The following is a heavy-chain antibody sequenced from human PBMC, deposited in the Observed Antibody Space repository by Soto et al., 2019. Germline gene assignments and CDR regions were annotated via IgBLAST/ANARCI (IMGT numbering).Heavy chain of an antibody. J-gene: IGHJ4*02. D-gene: IGHD3-22*01. Sequence: SETLSLTCTVSNGTISPYYWSWIRKSPGKGLEWIGYIYYAGSFTYNSSLKSRVTISLNTSKNEVSLRLTSVTAADTAVYYCARLGGYYQALDSWGQGTLVTVSS. CDR1: NGTISPYY. V-gene: IGHV4-59*08. CDR3: ARLGGYYQALDS. CDR2: IYYAGSF.